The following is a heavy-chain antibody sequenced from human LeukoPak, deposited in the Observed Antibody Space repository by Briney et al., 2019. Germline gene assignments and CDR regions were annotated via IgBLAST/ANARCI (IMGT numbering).Heavy chain of an antibody. J-gene: IGHJ4*02. V-gene: IGHV4-31*03. CDR2: IYYSGST. CDR1: GGSISSGGYY. Sequence: PSETLSLTYTVSGGSISSGGYYWSWIRQHPGKGLEWIGYIYYSGSTYYNPSLKSRVTISVDTSKNQFSLKLSSVTAADTAVYYCARDAGTHDPKMDYWGQGTLVTVSS. D-gene: IGHD1-7*01. CDR3: ARDAGTHDPKMDY.